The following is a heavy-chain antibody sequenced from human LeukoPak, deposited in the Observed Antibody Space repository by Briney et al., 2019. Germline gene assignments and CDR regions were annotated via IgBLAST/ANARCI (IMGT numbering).Heavy chain of an antibody. CDR1: GFTFNDYY. J-gene: IGHJ5*02. CDR2: INIGGTNT. V-gene: IGHV3-11*01. CDR3: ATDGAGFDT. Sequence: RGSLRHCCAASGFTFNDYYGSWVRQAPGKRLEWLSYINIGGTNTHYADSVKGRFTISRDNAKKSLYLEMNNLRAEDTAVYYCATDGAGFDTWGQGVLVTVYS.